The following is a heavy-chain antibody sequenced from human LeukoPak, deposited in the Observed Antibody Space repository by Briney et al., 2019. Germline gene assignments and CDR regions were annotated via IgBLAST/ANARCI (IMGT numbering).Heavy chain of an antibody. CDR1: GFTFSSYP. V-gene: IGHV3-23*01. Sequence: GGSLRLSCAPSGFTFSSYPIRWPPHAPGEALEWVSGIRSNGTSTYYADSVKGRFTISRDNSKNTIYLQMNSLRAEDTAVYYCAKGGSGYDLPYFYMYVWGKGTTVTVSS. CDR3: AKGGSGYDLPYFYMYV. J-gene: IGHJ6*03. CDR2: IRSNGTST. D-gene: IGHD5-12*01.